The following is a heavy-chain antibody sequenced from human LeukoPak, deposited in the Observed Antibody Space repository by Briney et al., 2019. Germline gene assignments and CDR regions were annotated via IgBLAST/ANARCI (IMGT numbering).Heavy chain of an antibody. CDR3: ARLVPAAIPRYSTIFDY. Sequence: PSETLSLTCTVSGGSISSSSYYWGWIRQPPGKGLEWIGSIYYSGSTYYNPSLKSRVTISVDTSKNQFSLKLSSVTAADTAVYYCARLVPAAIPRYSTIFDYWGQGTLVTVSS. J-gene: IGHJ4*02. D-gene: IGHD2-2*02. CDR1: GGSISSSSYY. V-gene: IGHV4-39*01. CDR2: IYYSGST.